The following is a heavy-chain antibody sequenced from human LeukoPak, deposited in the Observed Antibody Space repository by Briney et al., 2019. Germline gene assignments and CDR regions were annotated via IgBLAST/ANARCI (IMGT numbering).Heavy chain of an antibody. CDR1: GGSISSSTHY. V-gene: IGHV4-39*02. J-gene: IGHJ4*02. CDR3: ARDYGDYAFDS. CDR2: IYYSGST. Sequence: SETLSLTCSVSGGSISSSTHYWGWIRQPPGQGLDWIGNIYYSGSTYYNPSLKSRVTISVDTSKNQFSLKLTSVTAADTAVYYCARDYGDYAFDSWGQGTLVTVSS. D-gene: IGHD4-17*01.